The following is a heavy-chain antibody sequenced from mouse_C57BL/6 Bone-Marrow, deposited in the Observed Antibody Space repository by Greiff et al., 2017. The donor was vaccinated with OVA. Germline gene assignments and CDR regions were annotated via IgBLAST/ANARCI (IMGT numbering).Heavy chain of an antibody. CDR2: ISDGGSYT. J-gene: IGHJ4*01. Sequence: EVQVVESGGGLVKPGGSLKLSCAASGFTFSSYAMSWVRQTPEKRLEWVATISDGGSYTYYPDNVKGRFTISRDNAKNNLYLQMSRLKSEDTAMYYCASPYYFSYYAMDYWGQGTSVTVSS. CDR3: ASPYYFSYYAMDY. CDR1: GFTFSSYA. V-gene: IGHV5-4*01. D-gene: IGHD1-1*01.